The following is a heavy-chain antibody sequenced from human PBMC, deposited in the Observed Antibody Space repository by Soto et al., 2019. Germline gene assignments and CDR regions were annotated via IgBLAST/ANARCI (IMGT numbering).Heavy chain of an antibody. J-gene: IGHJ3*02. D-gene: IGHD2-21*01. CDR3: ARAWVIAIFSGDAFDI. CDR2: INPSGGST. V-gene: IGHV1-46*03. Sequence: ASVKVSCKASGYTFTSYYMHWVRQAPGQGLEWMGIINPSGGSTSYAQKFQGRVTTTRDTSTSTVYMELSSLRSEDTAVYYCARAWVIAIFSGDAFDIWGQGTMVTVSS. CDR1: GYTFTSYY.